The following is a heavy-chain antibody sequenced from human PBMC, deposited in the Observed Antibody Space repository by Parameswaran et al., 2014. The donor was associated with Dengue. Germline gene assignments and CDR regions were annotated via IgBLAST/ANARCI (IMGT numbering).Heavy chain of an antibody. Sequence: QAGSRLKISCAASGFTLSSYWMHWVRQAPGKGLVWVSRINSDGSSTSYADSVKGRFTISRDNAKNTLYLQMNSLRAEDTAVYYCARSTRYSYGQFDYWGQGTLVTVSS. CDR1: GFTLSSYW. V-gene: IGHV3-74*01. CDR3: ARSTRYSYGQFDY. CDR2: INSDGSST. D-gene: IGHD5-18*01. J-gene: IGHJ4*02.